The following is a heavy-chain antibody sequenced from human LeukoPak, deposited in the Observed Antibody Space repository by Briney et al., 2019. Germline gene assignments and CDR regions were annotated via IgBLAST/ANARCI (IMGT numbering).Heavy chain of an antibody. CDR3: ATLSGCYRPLFDY. J-gene: IGHJ4*02. CDR1: GGSISSYY. D-gene: IGHD1-26*01. V-gene: IGHV4-59*08. CDR2: IYYSGST. Sequence: SETLSLTCTVSGGSISSYYWSWIRQPPGKGLEWIGYIYYSGSTNYNPSLKSRVAISVDTSKNQFSLKLSSVTAADTAVYYCATLSGCYRPLFDYWGQGTLVTVSS.